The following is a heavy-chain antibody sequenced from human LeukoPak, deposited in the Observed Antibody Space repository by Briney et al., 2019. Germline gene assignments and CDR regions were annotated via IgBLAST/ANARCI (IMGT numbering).Heavy chain of an antibody. Sequence: ASVKVSCKASGYTFTGYYMHWVRQAPGQGLEWMGWINPNSGGTNYAQKFQGWVTMTRDTSISTAYMELSRLRSDDTAVYYCARDFRRSMPTGPFDYWGQGTLVTVSS. J-gene: IGHJ4*02. D-gene: IGHD1-14*01. CDR3: ARDFRRSMPTGPFDY. V-gene: IGHV1-2*04. CDR1: GYTFTGYY. CDR2: INPNSGGT.